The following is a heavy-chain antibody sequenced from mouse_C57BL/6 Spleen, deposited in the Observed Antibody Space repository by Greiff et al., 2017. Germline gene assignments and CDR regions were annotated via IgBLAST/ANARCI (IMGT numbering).Heavy chain of an antibody. CDR1: GYTFTSYW. CDR2: IDPSDSYT. J-gene: IGHJ3*01. V-gene: IGHV1-59*01. CDR3: ASGGYYDPAGFAY. D-gene: IGHD2-4*01. Sequence: QVQLLQSGAELVRPGTSVKLSCTASGYTFTSYWMHWVKQRPGQGLEWIGVIDPSDSYTNYNPKFQGKATLTVDTSSSTAYLQLSSLTSEDSAVYYCASGGYYDPAGFAYWGQGTLVTVSA.